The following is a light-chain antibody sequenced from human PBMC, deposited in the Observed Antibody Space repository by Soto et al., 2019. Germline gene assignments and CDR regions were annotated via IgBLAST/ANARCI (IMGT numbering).Light chain of an antibody. CDR3: HLFTSYLLT. J-gene: IGKJ4*01. V-gene: IGKV1-13*02. CDR2: DAS. CDR1: QGISSA. Sequence: AIQLTQSPSSLSASVGDRVTITCRASQGISSALAWYQQKPGKAPKLLIYDASSLESGVPSRFGGSGSGTDFTLTISSLQTEEFATYFCHLFTSYLLTFGGRTQVDIK.